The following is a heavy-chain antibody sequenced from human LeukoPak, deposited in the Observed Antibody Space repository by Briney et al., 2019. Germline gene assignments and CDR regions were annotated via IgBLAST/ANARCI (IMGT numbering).Heavy chain of an antibody. Sequence: PSETLSLTCAVSGGSISSGGYSWSWIRQPPGKGLEWIGYIYHSGSTYYNPSLKSRVTISVDRSKNQFSLKLSSVTAADTAVYYCARASWNYSLDYWGQGTLVTVSS. V-gene: IGHV4-30-2*01. CDR3: ARASWNYSLDY. CDR2: IYHSGST. CDR1: GGSISSGGYS. D-gene: IGHD1-7*01. J-gene: IGHJ4*02.